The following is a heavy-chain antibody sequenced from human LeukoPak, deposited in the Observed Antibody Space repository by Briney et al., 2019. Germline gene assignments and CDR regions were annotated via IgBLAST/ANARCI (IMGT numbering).Heavy chain of an antibody. CDR2: ISGGGGST. J-gene: IGHJ5*02. CDR3: AKSEAAAGPNWFDP. Sequence: GGSLRLSCAASGFTFSSYAMSWVRQAPGKGLEWVSAISGGGGSTYYADSVKGRFTISRDNPKNTLYLQMNSLRAEDTAVYYCAKSEAAAGPNWFDPWGQGTLVTVSS. D-gene: IGHD6-13*01. V-gene: IGHV3-23*01. CDR1: GFTFSSYA.